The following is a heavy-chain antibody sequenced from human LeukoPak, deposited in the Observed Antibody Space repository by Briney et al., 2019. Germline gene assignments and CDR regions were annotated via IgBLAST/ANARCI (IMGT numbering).Heavy chain of an antibody. CDR2: IYYSGST. J-gene: IGHJ3*02. D-gene: IGHD3-22*01. CDR3: ARGPYSYDSSGAFDI. CDR1: GGSISSSSYY. Sequence: PSETLSLTCTVSGGSISSSSYYWGWIRQPPGKGLEWIGSIYYSGSTNYNPSLKSRVTMSLDTSKNQFSLKLSSVTAADTAVYFCARGPYSYDSSGAFDIWGQGTMVTVSS. V-gene: IGHV4-39*07.